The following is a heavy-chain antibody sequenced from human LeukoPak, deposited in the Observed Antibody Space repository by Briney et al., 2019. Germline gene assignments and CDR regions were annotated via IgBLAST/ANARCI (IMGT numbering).Heavy chain of an antibody. Sequence: SETLSLTSAVSGDSICGDNSSWIRQPPGKGLEWIGYIYPSGSTIYNPSLKSRLTISVDRSKNQFSLKVSSVTAADTAVCYCARSRSRGHSRDFDYWGQGTLVTVSS. V-gene: IGHV4-4*09. CDR3: ARSRSRGHSRDFDY. J-gene: IGHJ4*02. CDR1: GDSICGDN. D-gene: IGHD5-12*01. CDR2: IYPSGST.